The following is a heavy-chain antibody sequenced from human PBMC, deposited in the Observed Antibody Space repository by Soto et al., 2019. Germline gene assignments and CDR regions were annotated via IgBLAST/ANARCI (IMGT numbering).Heavy chain of an antibody. CDR3: ARDLSVKWLRIIDY. J-gene: IGHJ4*02. V-gene: IGHV3-33*01. CDR1: GFTFSSYG. D-gene: IGHD5-12*01. CDR2: IWYDGSNK. Sequence: QVQLVESGGGVVQPGRSLRLSCAASGFTFSSYGMHWVRQAPGKGLEWVAVIWYDGSNKYYADSVKGRFTISRDNSKNTLYLQMNSLRADDSAVYYCARDLSVKWLRIIDYWGQGTLVTVSS.